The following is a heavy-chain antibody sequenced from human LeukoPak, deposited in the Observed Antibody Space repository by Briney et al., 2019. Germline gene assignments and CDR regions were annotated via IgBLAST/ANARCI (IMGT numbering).Heavy chain of an antibody. CDR3: AKDRDYYGSGSYYSPYYYYGMDV. CDR2: ISYDGSNK. Sequence: PGGSLRLSCAASGFTFSSYGMHWVRQAPGKGLEWVAVISYDGSNKYYADSVKGRFTISRDNSKNTLYLQMNSLRAEDTAVYYCAKDRDYYGSGSYYSPYYYYGMDVWGKGNTVTVSS. CDR1: GFTFSSYG. D-gene: IGHD3-10*01. J-gene: IGHJ6*04. V-gene: IGHV3-30*18.